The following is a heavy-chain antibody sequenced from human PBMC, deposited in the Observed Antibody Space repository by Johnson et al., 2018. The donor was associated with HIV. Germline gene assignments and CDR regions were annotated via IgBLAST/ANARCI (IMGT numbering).Heavy chain of an antibody. D-gene: IGHD5-24*01. V-gene: IGHV3-74*02. J-gene: IGHJ3*02. CDR2: INWNGGST. CDR1: GFTFSSYW. CDR3: ARACRDGYTCDAFDI. Sequence: VQLVESGGGFVQPGGSLRLACAASGFTFSSYWMHWVRQAPGKGLVWVSGINWNGGSTDYADSVKGRFTISRDNSKNTLYLQMNSLRAEDTAVYYCARACRDGYTCDAFDIWGQGTMVTVSS.